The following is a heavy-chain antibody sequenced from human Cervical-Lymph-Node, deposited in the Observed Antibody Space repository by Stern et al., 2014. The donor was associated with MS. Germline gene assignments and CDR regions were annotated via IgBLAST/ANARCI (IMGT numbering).Heavy chain of an antibody. CDR1: GGSISSGDYY. V-gene: IGHV4-30-4*01. Sequence: QVQLQESGPGLVKPSQTLSLTCTVSGGSISSGDYYWSWIRQSPGNGLEWIGYIYYSGTSYYNPSLKSRVTISIDTSKNQFSLKMTSVTAADTAVYYCARERLRDGMDVWGQGTMVIVSS. J-gene: IGHJ6*02. CDR3: ARERLRDGMDV. CDR2: IYYSGTS.